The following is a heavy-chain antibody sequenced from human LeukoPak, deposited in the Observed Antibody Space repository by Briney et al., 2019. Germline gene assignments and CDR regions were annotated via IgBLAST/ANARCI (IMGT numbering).Heavy chain of an antibody. J-gene: IGHJ4*02. CDR3: ARDRHYYGSGSFYAPDY. V-gene: IGHV1-2*02. D-gene: IGHD3-10*01. Sequence: ASVKVSCKASGYTFTGYYLHWVRQAPGQGLEWMGWINPNSGGTNYAQKFQGRVTMTRDTSISTAYMELSRLRSDDTAVYYCARDRHYYGSGSFYAPDYWGQGTLLTVSS. CDR1: GYTFTGYY. CDR2: INPNSGGT.